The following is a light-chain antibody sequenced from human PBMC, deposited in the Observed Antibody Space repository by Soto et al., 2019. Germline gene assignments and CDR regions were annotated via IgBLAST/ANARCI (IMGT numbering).Light chain of an antibody. CDR2: GAS. V-gene: IGKV3-15*01. CDR1: QSVSSN. Sequence: EIVMTQSPATLSVSPGERATLSCRASQSVSSNLAWYQQKPGQAPRLLIYGASTRATGIPARFIGSWSGTEFTLTISSLQSEDFAVYSCQQYNNWPPYTFGQGTKLEIK. CDR3: QQYNNWPPYT. J-gene: IGKJ2*01.